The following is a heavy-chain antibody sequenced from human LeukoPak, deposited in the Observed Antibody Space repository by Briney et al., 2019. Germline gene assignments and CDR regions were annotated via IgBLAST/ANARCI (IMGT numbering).Heavy chain of an antibody. J-gene: IGHJ4*02. CDR1: GFTFSSYA. CDR3: ARDLRGSNAY. D-gene: IGHD1-26*01. CDR2: ISSNGGST. V-gene: IGHV3-64*01. Sequence: GGSLRLSCAASGFTFSSYAMHWVRQAPGKGLEYVSGISSNGGSTNYANSVKGRFTISRDNSKNTLYLQMGSLRVEDMAVYYCARDLRGSNAYWGQGTLVTVSS.